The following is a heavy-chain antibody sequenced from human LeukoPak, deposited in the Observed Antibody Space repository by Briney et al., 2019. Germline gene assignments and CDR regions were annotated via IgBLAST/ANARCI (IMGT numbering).Heavy chain of an antibody. CDR1: GFIFSQYG. D-gene: IGHD5-12*01. J-gene: IGHJ3*02. CDR3: AKDRRGFSGYDPYDAFDI. V-gene: IGHV3-23*01. Sequence: GGSLRLSCTASGFIFSQYGMSWVRQGPGKGLEWVSTVSGSAVRTHYADSLKGRFTISRDNSKDTLNLQMNSLRAEDTAVYYCAKDRRGFSGYDPYDAFDIWGQGTMVTDSS. CDR2: VSGSAVRT.